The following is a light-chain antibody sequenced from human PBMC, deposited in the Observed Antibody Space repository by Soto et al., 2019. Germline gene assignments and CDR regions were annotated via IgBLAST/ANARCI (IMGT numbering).Light chain of an antibody. Sequence: EIVLTQSPGTLSLSPGERATLSCRASQSVSKDFLAWYQQKPGEAPRLLINGAYSRATGIPDRFSGSGSATDFSLTIDRLEPEDLAVYFCQQYVSSPPTFGGGPKVAI. J-gene: IGKJ4*01. CDR1: QSVSKDF. CDR2: GAY. CDR3: QQYVSSPPT. V-gene: IGKV3-20*01.